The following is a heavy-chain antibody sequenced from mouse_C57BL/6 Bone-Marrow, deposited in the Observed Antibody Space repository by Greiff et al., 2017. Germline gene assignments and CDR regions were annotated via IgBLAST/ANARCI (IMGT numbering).Heavy chain of an antibody. Sequence: EVKLVESGAGLVKPGGSLKISCAASGFTFSSYAMYWVRQTPEKRLEWVATISDGGSYTYYPDNVKGRFTISRDKAKNNIYLQMSHLKSEDTAMYYCARDDAVSHFDYWGQGTTLTVSS. V-gene: IGHV5-4*01. CDR1: GFTFSSYA. J-gene: IGHJ2*01. D-gene: IGHD6-5*01. CDR3: ARDDAVSHFDY. CDR2: ISDGGSYT.